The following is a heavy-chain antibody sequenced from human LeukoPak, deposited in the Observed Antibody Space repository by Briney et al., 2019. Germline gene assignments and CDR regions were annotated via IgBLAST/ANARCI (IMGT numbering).Heavy chain of an antibody. D-gene: IGHD3-16*01. CDR3: AREKGIMIRKMAFEM. J-gene: IGHJ3*02. CDR1: GLTFSTYW. Sequence: GGSLRLSCAASGLTFSTYWMSWVRQAPGRGLEWVANINQDGSERNYVDSVKGRFTISRDNAKNSLYLQMNSLRAEDTAVYYCAREKGIMIRKMAFEMWGQGTMVTVSS. CDR2: INQDGSER. V-gene: IGHV3-7*01.